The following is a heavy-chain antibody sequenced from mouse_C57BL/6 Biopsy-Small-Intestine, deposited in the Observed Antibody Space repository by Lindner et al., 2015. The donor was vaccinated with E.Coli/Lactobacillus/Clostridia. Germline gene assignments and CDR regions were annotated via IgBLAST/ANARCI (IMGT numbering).Heavy chain of an antibody. V-gene: IGHV1-42*01. CDR3: ARSSSYYAMDY. D-gene: IGHD1-1*01. CDR1: AYSFTGYY. CDR2: INPSTGGT. J-gene: IGHJ4*01. Sequence: VQLQESGPELVKPGASVKISCKASAYSFTGYYMNWVKQSPEKSLEWIGEINPSTGGTTYNQKFKAKATLTVDKSSSTAYIQLKSLTSEDSAVYYCARSSSYYAMDYWGQGTSVTVSS.